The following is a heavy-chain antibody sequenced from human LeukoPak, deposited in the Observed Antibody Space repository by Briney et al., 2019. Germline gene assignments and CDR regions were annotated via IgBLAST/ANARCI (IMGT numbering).Heavy chain of an antibody. CDR3: ARDGYFDL. J-gene: IGHJ2*01. CDR1: GFTFSGSA. V-gene: IGHV3-73*01. CDR2: IRSKANSYAT. Sequence: PGGSLRLSCAASGFTFSGSAMHWVRQASGKGLEWVGRIRSKANSYATAYAASVKGRFTISRDDSKNTAYLQMNSLKTEDTAVYYCARDGYFDLWGRGTLVTVSS.